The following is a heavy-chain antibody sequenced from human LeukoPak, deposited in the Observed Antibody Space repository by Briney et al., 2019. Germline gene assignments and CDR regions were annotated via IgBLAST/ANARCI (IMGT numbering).Heavy chain of an antibody. CDR1: GGTFSSYA. CDR3: ARGQKARTNAFDI. J-gene: IGHJ3*02. Sequence: ASVKVSCKASGGTFSSYAISWVRQAPGQGLEWMGGIIPIFGTANYAQKFQGRVTITTDESTSTAYMELSSLRSEDTAVYYCARGQKARTNAFDIWGQGTMVTVSS. V-gene: IGHV1-69*05. CDR2: IIPIFGTA.